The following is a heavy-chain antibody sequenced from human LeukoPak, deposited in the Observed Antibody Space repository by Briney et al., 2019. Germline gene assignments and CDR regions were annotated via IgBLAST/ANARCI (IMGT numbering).Heavy chain of an antibody. CDR3: AKSPSGWYRGYFQH. J-gene: IGHJ1*01. D-gene: IGHD6-19*01. CDR1: GFTFSSYA. V-gene: IGHV3-23*01. Sequence: PGGSPRLSCAASGFTFSSYAMSWVRQAPGKGLEWVSAISGSGGSTYYADSVKGRFTISRDNSKSTLYLQMNSLRAEDTAVYYCAKSPSGWYRGYFQHWGQGTLVTVSS. CDR2: ISGSGGST.